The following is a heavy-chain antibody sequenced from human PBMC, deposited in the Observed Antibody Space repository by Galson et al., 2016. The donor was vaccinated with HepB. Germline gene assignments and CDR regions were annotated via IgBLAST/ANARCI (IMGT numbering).Heavy chain of an antibody. V-gene: IGHV3-9*01. D-gene: IGHD2-21*01. CDR3: ARVGDLGGDYFDY. CDR2: ISWNNNDV. CDR1: GFNFDNYA. Sequence: SLRLSCAASGFNFDNYAMHWVRQAPGKGLEWVSGISWNNNDVGYADSVKGRFTISRDNSENTLYLQMDSLRAEDTAVYYCARVGDLGGDYFDYWGRGTLVTVSS. J-gene: IGHJ4*02.